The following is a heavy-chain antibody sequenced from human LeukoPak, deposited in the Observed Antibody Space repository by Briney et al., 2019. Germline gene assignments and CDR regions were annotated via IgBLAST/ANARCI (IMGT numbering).Heavy chain of an antibody. V-gene: IGHV3-23*01. D-gene: IGHD1-26*01. CDR1: GFTFSSYA. CDR3: AKDLVSGSYNGPDY. Sequence: GGSLRLSCAASGFTFSSYAMSWVRQAPGKGLEWVSAISGSGGSTYYADSVKDRLTISRDNSKNTLYLQMNSLRAEDTAVYYCAKDLVSGSYNGPDYWGQGTLVTVSS. CDR2: ISGSGGST. J-gene: IGHJ4*02.